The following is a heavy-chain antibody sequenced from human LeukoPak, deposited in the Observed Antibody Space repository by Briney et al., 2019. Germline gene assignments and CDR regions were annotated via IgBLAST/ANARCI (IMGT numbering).Heavy chain of an antibody. CDR2: IYHSGST. CDR3: ARARKPLEFAYYFDF. J-gene: IGHJ4*02. Sequence: SETLSPTCIVSGYSISSVYFWGWIRQPPGKGLEWIGRIYHSGSTYYYPSLKSRVTISVDTAKNQFSFRLSSVTAADPAVYYFARARKPLEFAYYFDFRGEGNLVTVSS. CDR1: GYSISSVYF. V-gene: IGHV4-38-2*02. D-gene: IGHD1-1*01.